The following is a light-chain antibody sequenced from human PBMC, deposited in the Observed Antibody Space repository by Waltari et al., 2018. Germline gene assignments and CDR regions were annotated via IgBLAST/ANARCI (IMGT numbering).Light chain of an antibody. Sequence: DIQMTQSPSTLSASVGERVTITCRASQIISTWLAWYQQKPGKAPKLLIYKASGLESGVPSRFSGSGSVTEFTLTISSLQPDDFATYYCQQYNDYPLTFGGGTKVEIK. J-gene: IGKJ4*01. CDR3: QQYNDYPLT. V-gene: IGKV1-5*03. CDR1: QIISTW. CDR2: KAS.